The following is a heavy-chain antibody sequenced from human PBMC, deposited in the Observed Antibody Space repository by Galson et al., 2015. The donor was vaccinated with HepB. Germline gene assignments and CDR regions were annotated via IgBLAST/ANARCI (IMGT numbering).Heavy chain of an antibody. Sequence: SLRLSCAASGFTFSSYSMNWVRQAPGKGLEWLSYISYSTNIKYYADSVKGRFTISRDNAKNSLYLQMNGLRAEDTAVYYCASANYYDSSGYPSVLRNWGQGTLVTVSS. CDR3: ASANYYDSSGYPSVLRN. D-gene: IGHD3-22*01. V-gene: IGHV3-48*04. CDR1: GFTFSSYS. J-gene: IGHJ4*02. CDR2: ISYSTNIK.